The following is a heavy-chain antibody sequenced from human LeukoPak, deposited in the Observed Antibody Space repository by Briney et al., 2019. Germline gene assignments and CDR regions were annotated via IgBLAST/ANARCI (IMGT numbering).Heavy chain of an antibody. Sequence: SETLSLTCAVYGGSFSGYYWSWIRQPPGKGLEWIGEINHSGRTNYNPSLKSRVTISVDTSKNQFSLKLSSVTAADTAVYYCARGRRYYYGMDVWGKGTTVTVSS. V-gene: IGHV4-34*01. CDR2: INHSGRT. J-gene: IGHJ6*04. CDR1: GGSFSGYY. CDR3: ARGRRYYYGMDV.